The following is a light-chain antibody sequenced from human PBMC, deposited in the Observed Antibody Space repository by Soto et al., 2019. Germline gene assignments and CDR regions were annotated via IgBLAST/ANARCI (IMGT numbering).Light chain of an antibody. V-gene: IGKV1-39*01. CDR3: QQSYTTPRT. J-gene: IGKJ2*01. CDR2: GAS. CDR1: LRISSD. Sequence: DIQMTQSPSSLYASVGDRVTITCRAMLRISSDLTWFQQNPGKAPKVLIFGASSLQSGVPSRFSGSGSGTECTLTISSLQREDSATYYCQQSYTTPRTFGQGTKLAIK.